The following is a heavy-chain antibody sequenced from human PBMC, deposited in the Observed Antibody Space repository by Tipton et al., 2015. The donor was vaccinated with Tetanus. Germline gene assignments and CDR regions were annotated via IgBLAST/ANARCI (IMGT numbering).Heavy chain of an antibody. CDR2: IWYDGSNK. CDR1: GFTFSSYG. CDR3: ARDLAVVVPAASSSYYGMDV. J-gene: IGHJ6*02. D-gene: IGHD2-2*01. Sequence: AASGFTFSSYGMHWVRQAPGKGLEWVAVIWYDGSNKYYADSVKGRFTISRDNSKNTLYLQMNSLRAEDTAVYYCARDLAVVVPAASSSYYGMDVWGQGTTVTVSS. V-gene: IGHV3-33*01.